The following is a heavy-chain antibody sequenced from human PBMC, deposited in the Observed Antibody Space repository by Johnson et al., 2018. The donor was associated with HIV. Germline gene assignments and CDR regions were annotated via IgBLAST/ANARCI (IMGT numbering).Heavy chain of an antibody. CDR2: IRFDGSSK. J-gene: IGHJ3*02. D-gene: IGHD6-6*01. CDR1: GFIFRNYG. CDR3: ASGVTARAPLLI. Sequence: QVQLVESGGGVVQPGGSLRLSCAASGFIFRNYGMHWVRQAPGNGLEWVAFIRFDGSSKYYADSVQGRFTISRDNSRNTVSLQMIILRPKDTAMYYCASGVTARAPLLIWGQGTMVTVSS. V-gene: IGHV3-30*02.